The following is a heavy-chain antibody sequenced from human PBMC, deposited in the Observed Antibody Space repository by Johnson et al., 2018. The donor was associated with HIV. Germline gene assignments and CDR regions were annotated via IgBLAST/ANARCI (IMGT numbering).Heavy chain of an antibody. CDR1: GFTFSSYA. J-gene: IGHJ3*02. CDR3: ARHSTSSTMGAFDI. D-gene: IGHD6-6*01. V-gene: IGHV3-23*01. Sequence: VQLMESGGGLVQPGGSLRFSCAVSGFTFSSYAMSWVRQAPGKGLEWVSAISGSGGSTYYADSVKGRFTISRDNSKNTLYLQMNSLRAEDTAVYYCARHSTSSTMGAFDIWGQGTMVTVSP. CDR2: ISGSGGST.